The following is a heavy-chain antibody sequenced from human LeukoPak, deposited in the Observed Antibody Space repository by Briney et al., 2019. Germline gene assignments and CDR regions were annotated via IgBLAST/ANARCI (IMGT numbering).Heavy chain of an antibody. J-gene: IGHJ4*02. CDR2: INHSGST. D-gene: IGHD6-19*01. CDR3: ARGPRRYGSGCFDY. Sequence: SETLSLTCAVYGGSFSGYYWSWIRQPPGKGLEWIGEINHSGSTNYNPSLKSRVTISVDTSKNQFSLKLSSVTAADTAVYYCARGPRRYGSGCFDYWGQGTLVPVSS. CDR1: GGSFSGYY. V-gene: IGHV4-34*01.